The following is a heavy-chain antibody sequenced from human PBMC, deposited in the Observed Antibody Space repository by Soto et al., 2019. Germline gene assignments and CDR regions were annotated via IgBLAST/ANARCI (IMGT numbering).Heavy chain of an antibody. J-gene: IGHJ4*02. V-gene: IGHV3-53*04. CDR3: AMRDYSGYDSNVDY. CDR1: GFTVSSNY. CDR2: IYSGGST. D-gene: IGHD5-12*01. Sequence: GGSLRLSCAASGFTVSSNYMSWVRQAPGKGLEWVSVIYSGGSTYYADSVKGRFTISRHNSKNTLYLQMNSLRAEDTAVYYCAMRDYSGYDSNVDYWGQGTLVTVSS.